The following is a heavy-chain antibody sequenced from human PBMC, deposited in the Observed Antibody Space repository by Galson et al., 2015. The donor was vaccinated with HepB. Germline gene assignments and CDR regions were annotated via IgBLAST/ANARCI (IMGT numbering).Heavy chain of an antibody. Sequence: LRLSCAASGFTFSSYAMSWVRQAPGKGLEWVSAISGSGGSTYYADSVKGRFTISRDNSKNTLYLQMNSLRAEDTAVYYCAKDMMRGVVITNFDYWGQGTLVTVSS. CDR1: GFTFSSYA. V-gene: IGHV3-23*01. D-gene: IGHD3-22*01. CDR3: AKDMMRGVVITNFDY. J-gene: IGHJ4*02. CDR2: ISGSGGST.